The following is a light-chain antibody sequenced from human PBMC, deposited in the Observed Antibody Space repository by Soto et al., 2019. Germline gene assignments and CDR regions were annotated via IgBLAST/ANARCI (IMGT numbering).Light chain of an antibody. CDR2: GAS. J-gene: IGKJ4*01. CDR1: QSVSSN. CDR3: QQYNNWPPLT. Sequence: EIVMTQSPATLSVSPGERATLSCRASQSVSSNLAWYQQKPGQAPRLLIYGASTRPTGIPARFSGSGSGNDVTLTIRSLQSEDFSVYYCQQYNNWPPLTFGGGTKVHIK. V-gene: IGKV3-15*01.